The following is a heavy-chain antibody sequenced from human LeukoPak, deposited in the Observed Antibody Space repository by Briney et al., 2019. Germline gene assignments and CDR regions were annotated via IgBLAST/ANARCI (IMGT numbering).Heavy chain of an antibody. CDR3: ARTNPSFDY. Sequence: SETLSLTCTVSGGSISSYYWSWIRQPPGKGLEWIGYIFYSGSTNYNPSLKSRVTISVDTSKNQVSLKLRSVTAADTAVYYCARTNPSFDYWGQGTLVTVSS. V-gene: IGHV4-59*08. J-gene: IGHJ4*02. CDR2: IFYSGST. CDR1: GGSISSYY.